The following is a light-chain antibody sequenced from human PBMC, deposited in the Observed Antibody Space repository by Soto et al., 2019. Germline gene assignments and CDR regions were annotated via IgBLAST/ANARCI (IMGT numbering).Light chain of an antibody. CDR2: EGS. V-gene: IGLV2-14*01. CDR3: TSYTSTYTRV. Sequence: QSVLTQPASVSGSPGQSITFSCTGTSSDFGNFVSWYPQHPGKAPKLLIYEGSNRPSGVSNRFSASKSGNTASLTISGLQAEDEADYYCTSYTSTYTRVFGGGTPLTVL. CDR1: SSDFGNF. J-gene: IGLJ3*02.